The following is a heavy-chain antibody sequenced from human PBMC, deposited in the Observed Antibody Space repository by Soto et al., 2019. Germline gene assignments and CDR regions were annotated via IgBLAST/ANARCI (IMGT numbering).Heavy chain of an antibody. CDR1: GGSISSSSYY. J-gene: IGHJ4*02. D-gene: IGHD2-15*01. V-gene: IGHV4-39*01. Sequence: ETLSLTCTVSGGSISSSSYYWGWIRQPPGKGLEWIGSIYYSGSTYYNPSLKSRVTISVDTSKNQFSLKLSSVTAADTAVYYCARHTPAISISDHWGQGTLVTVPS. CDR2: IYYSGST. CDR3: ARHTPAISISDH.